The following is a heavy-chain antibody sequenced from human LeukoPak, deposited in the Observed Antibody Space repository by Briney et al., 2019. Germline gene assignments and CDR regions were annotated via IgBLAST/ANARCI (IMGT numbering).Heavy chain of an antibody. J-gene: IGHJ3*02. V-gene: IGHV1-69*05. CDR2: IIPIFGTA. CDR3: ARSTVTTGDAFDI. Sequence: SVKVSCKASGGTFSSYAISWVRQAPGQGLEWMGGIIPIFGTANYAQKFQGRVTITTDESTSTAYMELSSLRSEDTAVYYCARSTVTTGDAFDIWGQGTMVTVSS. CDR1: GGTFSSYA. D-gene: IGHD4-17*01.